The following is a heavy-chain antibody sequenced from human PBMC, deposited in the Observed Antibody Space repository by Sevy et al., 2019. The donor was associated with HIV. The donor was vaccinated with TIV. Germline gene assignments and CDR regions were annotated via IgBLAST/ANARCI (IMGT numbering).Heavy chain of an antibody. D-gene: IGHD3-16*01. J-gene: IGHJ5*02. V-gene: IGHV4-39*01. CDR2: RFYSGGA. Sequence: SETLSLTCNVSGGSISSSRHYCGWIRQSPGKSLEWIGSRFYSGGAYYNPSLQSRVTMSVDTSKNQFSLNVNSVTAADTAVYYCARHPLGNWFDLWGQGILVTVSS. CDR1: GGSISSSRHY. CDR3: ARHPLGNWFDL.